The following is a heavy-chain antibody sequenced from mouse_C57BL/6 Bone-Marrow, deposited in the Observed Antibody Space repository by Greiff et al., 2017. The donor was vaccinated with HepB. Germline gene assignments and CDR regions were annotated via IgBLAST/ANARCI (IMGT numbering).Heavy chain of an antibody. V-gene: IGHV1-72*01. CDR3: ARGAITTVVATGGYFDV. Sequence: QQRPGRGLEWIGRIDPNSGGTKYNEKFKSKATLTVDKPSSTAYMQLSSLTSEDSAVYYCARGAITTVVATGGYFDVWGTGTTVTVSS. D-gene: IGHD1-1*01. CDR2: IDPNSGGT. J-gene: IGHJ1*03.